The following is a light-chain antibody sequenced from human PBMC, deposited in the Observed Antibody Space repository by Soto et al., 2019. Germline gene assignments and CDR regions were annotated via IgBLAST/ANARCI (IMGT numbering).Light chain of an antibody. V-gene: IGKV3-15*01. CDR1: QSVSSN. Sequence: EIVMTQSPATLSVSPGERATLSCRASQSVSSNLAWYQQKPGQAPRLLIYGASTRATGIPARFSGSGSGTEFTLTISSLQSKDFAVYSCQHFDNLPWTFGQGTKVEIK. CDR3: QHFDNLPWT. CDR2: GAS. J-gene: IGKJ1*01.